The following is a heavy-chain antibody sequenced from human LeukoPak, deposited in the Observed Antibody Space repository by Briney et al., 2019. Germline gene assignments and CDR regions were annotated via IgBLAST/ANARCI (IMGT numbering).Heavy chain of an antibody. V-gene: IGHV4-59*01. CDR2: IYYSGST. D-gene: IGHD3-9*01. J-gene: IGHJ6*02. CDR1: GGSISSYY. CDR3: ARETYFRYGMDV. Sequence: SETLSLTCTVSGGSISSYYWSWIRQPPGKGLEWIGYIYYSGSTNYNPSLKSRVTISVDTSKNQFSLKLSSVTAADTAVYYCARETYFRYGMDVWGQGTTVTVSS.